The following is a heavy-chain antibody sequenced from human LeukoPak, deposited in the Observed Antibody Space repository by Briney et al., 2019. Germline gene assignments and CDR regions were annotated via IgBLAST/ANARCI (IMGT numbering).Heavy chain of an antibody. CDR1: GFTFSSYA. V-gene: IGHV3-23*01. CDR3: AKDGGSSGRYYFDY. CDR2: ISGSGGST. Sequence: GGSLRLSCAASGFTFSSYAMSWVRQAPGKGLEWVSAISGSGGSTYYADSVKSRFTISRDNSKNTLYLQMNSLRAEDTAVYYCAKDGGSSGRYYFDYWGQGTLVTVSS. J-gene: IGHJ4*02. D-gene: IGHD3-22*01.